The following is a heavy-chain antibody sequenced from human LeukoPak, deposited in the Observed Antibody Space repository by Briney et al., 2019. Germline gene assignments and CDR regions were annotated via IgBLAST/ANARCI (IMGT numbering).Heavy chain of an antibody. V-gene: IGHV4-59*01. CDR1: LGSFTSYY. CDR2: IYDGGNT. J-gene: IGHJ3*02. CDR3: ARHPSGSGWIRAAFDI. D-gene: IGHD6-19*01. Sequence: SETLSLTCTVSLGSFTSYYWSWIRQPPGKGLEWIAYIYDGGNTNYNSSLKSRVTISVDTSKNQFSLKLSSVTAADTAVYYCARHPSGSGWIRAAFDIWGQGTMVTVSS.